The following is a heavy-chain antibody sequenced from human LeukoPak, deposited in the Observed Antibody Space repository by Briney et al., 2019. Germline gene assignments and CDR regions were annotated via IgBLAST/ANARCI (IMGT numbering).Heavy chain of an antibody. V-gene: IGHV3-30*18. CDR1: GFTFSSYG. J-gene: IGHJ6*02. CDR3: AKDYNWNDPYYYSGMDV. CDR2: ISYDGSNK. Sequence: QTGRSLRLSCAASGFTFSSYGMHWVRQAPGKGLEWVAVISYDGSNKYYADSVKGRFTISRDNSKNTLYLQMNSLRAEDTAVYSCAKDYNWNDPYYYSGMDVWGQGTTVTVSS. D-gene: IGHD1-1*01.